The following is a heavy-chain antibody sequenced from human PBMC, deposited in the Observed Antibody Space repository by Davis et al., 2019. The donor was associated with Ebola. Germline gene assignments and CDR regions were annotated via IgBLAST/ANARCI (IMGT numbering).Heavy chain of an antibody. D-gene: IGHD3-9*01. CDR1: GFTVSSNY. V-gene: IGHV3-53*01. Sequence: GESLKISCAASGFTVSSNYMSWVRQAPGKGLEWVSVIYSGGSTYYADSVKGRFTISRENAKNSLYLQMNSLRAGDTAVYYCARGRYFDWLLIADYGMDVWGQGTTVTVSS. CDR2: IYSGGST. CDR3: ARGRYFDWLLIADYGMDV. J-gene: IGHJ6*02.